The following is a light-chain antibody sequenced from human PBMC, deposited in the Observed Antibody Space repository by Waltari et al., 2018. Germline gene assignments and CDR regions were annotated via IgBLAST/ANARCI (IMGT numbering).Light chain of an antibody. Sequence: EIVMKQSPATLSVSPGERATLSCRASQSVRSNLAWYQQKPGQAPSLLIYGASTRATGIPARFSGSGSGTEFTLTISSLQSEDFAVYYCQQYNNWPEWTFGQGTKVEIK. V-gene: IGKV3-15*01. J-gene: IGKJ1*01. CDR2: GAS. CDR3: QQYNNWPEWT. CDR1: QSVRSN.